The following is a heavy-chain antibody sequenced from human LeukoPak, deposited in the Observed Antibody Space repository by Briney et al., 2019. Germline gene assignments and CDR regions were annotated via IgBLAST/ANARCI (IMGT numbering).Heavy chain of an antibody. D-gene: IGHD3-3*01. Sequence: SETLSLTCTVSGGSISSDYWSWIRQPPGKGLEWIGYIYYSGSTNYNPSLKSRVTISVDTSKNQFSLKLSSVTAADTAVYYCARGDYDFWSGYYSNWFDPWGQGTLVTVSS. CDR2: IYYSGST. CDR1: GGSISSDY. J-gene: IGHJ5*02. V-gene: IGHV4-59*01. CDR3: ARGDYDFWSGYYSNWFDP.